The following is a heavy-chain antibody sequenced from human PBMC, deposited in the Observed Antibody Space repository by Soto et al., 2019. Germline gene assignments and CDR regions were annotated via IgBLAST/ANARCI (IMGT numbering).Heavy chain of an antibody. Sequence: PGESLKISCKASGYSFTNYWIAWVRRMPGKGLEWMGIIYPGDSDTRYSPSFEGQVTISADKSISTVYLQWGSLEASDTAMYYCARQPYYESSGYYYYHYYGMDVWRQGTTVTVSS. D-gene: IGHD3-22*01. CDR2: IYPGDSDT. V-gene: IGHV5-51*01. J-gene: IGHJ6*02. CDR1: GYSFTNYW. CDR3: ARQPYYESSGYYYYHYYGMDV.